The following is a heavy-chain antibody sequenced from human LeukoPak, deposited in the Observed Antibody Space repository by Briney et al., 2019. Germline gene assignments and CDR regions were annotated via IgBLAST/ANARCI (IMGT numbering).Heavy chain of an antibody. CDR1: GGTLSSYA. D-gene: IGHD3-16*02. CDR3: ASDVDMITFGGVIVIGY. V-gene: IGHV1-69*13. J-gene: IGHJ4*02. CDR2: IIPVFGTA. Sequence: SVTVSCKASGGTLSSYAMSWVRQAPGQGLDWMGGIIPVFGTANYAQKFQGRVTITADESTSTAYMELSSLRSEDTAVYYCASDVDMITFGGVIVIGYWGQGTLVTVSS.